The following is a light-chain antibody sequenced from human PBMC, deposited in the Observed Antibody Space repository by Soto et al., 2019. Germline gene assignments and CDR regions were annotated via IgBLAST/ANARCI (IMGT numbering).Light chain of an antibody. V-gene: IGLV2-14*01. CDR2: AVS. J-gene: IGLJ2*01. CDR1: SSDVGGYNH. CDR3: CSYTSLSTVV. Sequence: QSVLTQPASVSGSPGQSITFSCTGTSSDVGGYNHVSWYQHSPGKAPKLILFAVSDRPSGVSHRFSGSKSGNTASLTISGLQADDEADYYCCSYTSLSTVVLGGGTKLTVL.